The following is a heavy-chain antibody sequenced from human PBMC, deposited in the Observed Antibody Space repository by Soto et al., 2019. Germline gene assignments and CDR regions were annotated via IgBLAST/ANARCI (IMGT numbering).Heavy chain of an antibody. CDR3: ASFGYKDYYYYGMDV. CDR1: GFTFSSYW. J-gene: IGHJ6*02. CDR2: INSDGSST. Sequence: GGSLRLSCAASGFTFSSYWMHWVRQAPGKGLVWVSRINSDGSSTSYADSVKGRFTISRDNAKNTLYLQMNSLRAEDTAVYYCASFGYKDYYYYGMDVWGQGTTVTVSS. V-gene: IGHV3-74*01. D-gene: IGHD5-12*01.